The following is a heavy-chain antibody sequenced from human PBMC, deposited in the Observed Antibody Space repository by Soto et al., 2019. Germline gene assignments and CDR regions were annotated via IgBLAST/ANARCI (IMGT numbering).Heavy chain of an antibody. CDR1: GFTFTSFG. CDR3: AKNPGYYYDSTGYHFDY. J-gene: IGHJ4*02. CDR2: VSYDGIDE. V-gene: IGHV3-30*18. Sequence: GGSLRLSCAASGFTFTSFGIHWVRQAPGKGLEWVAVVSYDGIDENYADSVKGRFSISRDNSKNTLYLKMNSLRAEDTAVYYCAKNPGYYYDSTGYHFDYWGQGTLVTVSS. D-gene: IGHD3-22*01.